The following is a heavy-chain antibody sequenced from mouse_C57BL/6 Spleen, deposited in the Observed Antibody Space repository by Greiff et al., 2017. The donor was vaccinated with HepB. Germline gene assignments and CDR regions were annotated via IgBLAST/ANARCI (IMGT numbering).Heavy chain of an antibody. CDR1: GYTFTSYW. J-gene: IGHJ3*01. D-gene: IGHD1-1*01. Sequence: VQLQQPGAELVKPGASVKLSCKASGYTFTSYWMHWVKQRPGRGLEWIGRIDPNSGGTKYNEKFKSKATLTVDKPSSTAYIQLSSLTSEDSAVYYCARSITTVVAPFAYWGQGTLVTVSA. CDR2: IDPNSGGT. CDR3: ARSITTVVAPFAY. V-gene: IGHV1-72*01.